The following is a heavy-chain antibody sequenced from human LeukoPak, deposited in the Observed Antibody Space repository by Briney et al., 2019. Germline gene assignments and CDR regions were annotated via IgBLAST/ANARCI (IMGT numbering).Heavy chain of an antibody. D-gene: IGHD7-27*01. J-gene: IGHJ4*02. V-gene: IGHV4-59*08. CDR3: ARRPTGDPKFDY. CDR1: GDSISSYY. Sequence: SETLSLTCTVSGDSISSYYWSWIRQPPGKGLEWIGYIYYSGGTDYNPSLKSRVTISVDTSKNRFSLKLSTVTAADTAVYYCARRPTGDPKFDYWGQGPLVTVSS. CDR2: IYYSGGT.